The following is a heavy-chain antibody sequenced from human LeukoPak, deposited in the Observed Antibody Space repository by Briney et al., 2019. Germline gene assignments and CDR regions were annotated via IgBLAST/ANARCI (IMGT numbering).Heavy chain of an antibody. CDR3: GASRQYVGAFDI. D-gene: IGHD3-16*01. V-gene: IGHV3-48*03. J-gene: IGHJ3*02. Sequence: PGGPLRLSCAASGFTFTSYELYWVRQAPGKGLEWISYISTSSATIKYANSVRGRFTISRDDARESLYLQMNSLRAEDTAIYYCGASRQYVGAFDIWGQGTLVTVSS. CDR2: ISTSSATI. CDR1: GFTFTSYE.